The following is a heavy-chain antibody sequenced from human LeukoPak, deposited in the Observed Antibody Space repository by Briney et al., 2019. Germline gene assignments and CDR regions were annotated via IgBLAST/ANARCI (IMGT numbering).Heavy chain of an antibody. CDR2: IWYDGSNK. J-gene: IGHJ4*02. CDR1: GFTFSSYG. V-gene: IGHV3-33*01. D-gene: IGHD1-26*01. Sequence: GRSLRLSCAASGFTFSSYGMHWVRQAPGKGLEWVAVIWYDGSNKYYVDSVKGRFTISRDSSKNTLYLQMNSLRAEDTAVYYCARAGYRRWELLNLNFDYWGQGTLVTVSS. CDR3: ARAGYRRWELLNLNFDY.